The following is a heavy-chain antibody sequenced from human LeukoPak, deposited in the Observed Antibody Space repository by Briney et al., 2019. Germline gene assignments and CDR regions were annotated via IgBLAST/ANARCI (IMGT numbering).Heavy chain of an antibody. D-gene: IGHD4-17*01. CDR1: GGTFSSYA. CDR2: IIPIFGTA. Sequence: SVKVSCKASGGTFSSYAISWVRQAPGQGLEWMGGIIPIFGTANYAQKFQGRVTITADESTSTAYMELSSLRSEDTAVYYCARRDSRDYGDYSPALDYYYGMDVWGQGTTVTVSS. CDR3: ARRDSRDYGDYSPALDYYYGMDV. J-gene: IGHJ6*02. V-gene: IGHV1-69*13.